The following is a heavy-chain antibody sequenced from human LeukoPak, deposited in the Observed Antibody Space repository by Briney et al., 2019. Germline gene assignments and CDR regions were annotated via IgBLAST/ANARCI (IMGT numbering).Heavy chain of an antibody. V-gene: IGHV4-59*01. Sequence: SETLSLPCTVSGGSISSDHWHWVRQPPGKGLEWIGCIYYSGSTYYNPSLKSRVTISVDMSKSQFSLRLTSVTAADTAVYYWARKNDFDIWGQGTLVTVSS. CDR2: IYYSGST. D-gene: IGHD2/OR15-2a*01. CDR1: GGSISSDH. J-gene: IGHJ3*02. CDR3: ARKNDFDI.